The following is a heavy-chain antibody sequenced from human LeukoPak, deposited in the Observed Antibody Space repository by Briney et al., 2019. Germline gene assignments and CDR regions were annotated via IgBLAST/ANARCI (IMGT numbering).Heavy chain of an antibody. CDR2: ISPYNGNT. D-gene: IGHD2-8*01. CDR1: GYTFTSYG. Sequence: ASVKVSCKTSGYTFTSYGISWVRQAPGQGLEWMGWISPYNGNTNYAQKLQGRVTMTPDTSTNTAYMDLRSLRSDDTAVYYCARAAYCTNGVCSFDYWGQGTLVTVSS. CDR3: ARAAYCTNGVCSFDY. J-gene: IGHJ4*02. V-gene: IGHV1-18*01.